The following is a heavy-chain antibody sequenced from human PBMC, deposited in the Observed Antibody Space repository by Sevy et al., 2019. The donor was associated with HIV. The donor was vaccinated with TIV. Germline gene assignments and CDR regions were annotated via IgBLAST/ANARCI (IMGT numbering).Heavy chain of an antibody. CDR3: ARISTVRGKFNWFDP. CDR1: GGTFSSYG. J-gene: IGHJ5*02. D-gene: IGHD3-10*01. Sequence: ASVKVSCKASGGTFSSYGISWVRQAPGQGLEWMGGIIPILGTVNYAQKFQGRVTITADESTKTAYMELSSLRSEDTAVYFCARISTVRGKFNWFDPWGQGTLVTVSS. CDR2: IIPILGTV. V-gene: IGHV1-69*13.